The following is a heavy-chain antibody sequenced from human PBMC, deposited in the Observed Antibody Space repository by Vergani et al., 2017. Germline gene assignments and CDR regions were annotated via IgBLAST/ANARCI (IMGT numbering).Heavy chain of an antibody. CDR1: GFTFSSYA. CDR2: ISGSGGST. V-gene: IGHV3-23*01. Sequence: EVQLLESGGGLVQPGGSLRLSCAASGFTFSSYAMSWVRQAPGKGLELVSAISGSGGSTYYADSVKGRFPISRDNSKNTLYLQMNSLRAEDTAVYYCAKAETTLATIFLPFDPWGQGTLVTVSS. D-gene: IGHD3-3*01. CDR3: AKAETTLATIFLPFDP. J-gene: IGHJ5*02.